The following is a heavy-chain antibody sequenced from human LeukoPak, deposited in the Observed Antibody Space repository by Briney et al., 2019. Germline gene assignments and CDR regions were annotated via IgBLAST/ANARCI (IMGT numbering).Heavy chain of an antibody. Sequence: SETLSLTCSVSGGSISSYYWSWIRQPPGKGLEWIGYIYHSGSTYYNPSLKSRVTISVDRSKNQFSLKLSSVTAADTAVYYCAREGRFGWEGNVDNWGQGTLVTVSS. CDR2: IYHSGST. CDR3: AREGRFGWEGNVDN. J-gene: IGHJ4*02. D-gene: IGHD3-16*01. CDR1: GGSISSYY. V-gene: IGHV4-59*12.